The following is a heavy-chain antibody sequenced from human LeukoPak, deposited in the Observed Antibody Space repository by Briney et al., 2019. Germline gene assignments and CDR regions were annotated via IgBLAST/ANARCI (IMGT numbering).Heavy chain of an antibody. Sequence: SETLSLTCTVSGASISGSSYSWGWIRQPPGKGLEWIGSIYYSGSTYYNPSLKSRVTISVDTSKNQFSLKLSSVTAADTADYYCAKTLGSSGELDDYWGQGTLVTVSS. CDR3: AKTLGSSGELDDY. V-gene: IGHV4-39*01. D-gene: IGHD6-19*01. CDR1: GASISGSSYS. CDR2: IYYSGST. J-gene: IGHJ4*02.